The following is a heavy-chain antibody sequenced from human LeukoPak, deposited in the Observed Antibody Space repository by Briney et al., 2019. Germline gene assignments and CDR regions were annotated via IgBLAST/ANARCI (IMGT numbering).Heavy chain of an antibody. CDR1: GFTFSSYE. J-gene: IGHJ4*02. CDR2: ISSSGSTI. D-gene: IGHD3-22*01. CDR3: AREQYYYDSSGFHY. V-gene: IGHV3-48*03. Sequence: GGSLRLSCAASGFTFSSYEMNWVRQAPGKGLEWVSYISSSGSTIYYADSVKGRFTISRDNAKNSLYLQMNSLRAEDTAVYYCAREQYYYDSSGFHYWGQGTLVTVSS.